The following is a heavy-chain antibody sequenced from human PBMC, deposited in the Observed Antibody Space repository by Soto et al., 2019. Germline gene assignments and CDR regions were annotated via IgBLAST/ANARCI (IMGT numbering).Heavy chain of an antibody. CDR1: GGTFSSYA. D-gene: IGHD4-17*01. CDR3: ASGSKDYGEPKCFDL. V-gene: IGHV1-69*06. J-gene: IGHJ2*01. Sequence: QVQLVQSGAEVKKPGSSVKVSCKASGGTFSSYAISWVRQAPGQGLEWMGGIIPIFGTANYAQKFQGRVTITADKYTSTAYMGLSSLRSEDTAVYYCASGSKDYGEPKCFDLWGRGTLVTVSS. CDR2: IIPIFGTA.